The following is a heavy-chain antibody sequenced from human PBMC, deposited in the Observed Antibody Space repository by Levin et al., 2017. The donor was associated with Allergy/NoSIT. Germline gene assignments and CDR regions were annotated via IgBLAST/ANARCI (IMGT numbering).Heavy chain of an antibody. CDR3: ARDLLGWSSGYHDLDAFDS. V-gene: IGHV1-18*01. J-gene: IGHJ3*02. CDR2: ISAYNGNT. D-gene: IGHD3-22*01. CDR1: GYTFTSYG. Sequence: GESLKISCKASGYTFTSYGISWVRQAPGQGLEWMGWISAYNGNTNYAQKLQGRVTMTTDTSTSTAYMELRSLRSDDTAVYYCARDLLGWSSGYHDLDAFDSWGQGTMVTVSS.